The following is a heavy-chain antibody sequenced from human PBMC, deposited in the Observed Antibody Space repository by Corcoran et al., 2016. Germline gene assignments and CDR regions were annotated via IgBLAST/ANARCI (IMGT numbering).Heavy chain of an antibody. Sequence: QVQLQQSGPGLVKPSQTLSLTCAISGDSVSSNSAAWNWIRQSPSRGLEWLGRTYYRSKWYNDYAVSVKSRITINPDTSKNQFSLQLNSVTPEDTAVYYCARGVGYCTNGVCPRSWFDPWGQGTLVTVSS. CDR1: GDSVSSNSAA. V-gene: IGHV6-1*01. D-gene: IGHD2-8*01. CDR3: ARGVGYCTNGVCPRSWFDP. CDR2: TYYRSKWYN. J-gene: IGHJ5*02.